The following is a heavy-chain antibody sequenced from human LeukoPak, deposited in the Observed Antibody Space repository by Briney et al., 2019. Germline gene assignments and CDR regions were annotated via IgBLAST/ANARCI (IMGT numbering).Heavy chain of an antibody. CDR3: ARGSRVTMVRGYYYYMDV. Sequence: ASVKVSCKASGYTFTGYYMHWVRQAPGQGLEWMGWMNPNSGNTGYAQKFQGRVTMTRNTSISTAYMELSSLRSEDTAVYYCARGSRVTMVRGYYYYMDVWGKGTTVTISS. J-gene: IGHJ6*03. CDR2: MNPNSGNT. CDR1: GYTFTGYY. D-gene: IGHD3-10*01. V-gene: IGHV1-8*02.